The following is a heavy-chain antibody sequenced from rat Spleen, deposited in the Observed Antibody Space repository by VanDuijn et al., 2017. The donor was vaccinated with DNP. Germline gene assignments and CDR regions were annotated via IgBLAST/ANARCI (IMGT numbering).Heavy chain of an antibody. J-gene: IGHJ2*01. CDR3: ARPDY. CDR1: GFTFSDYN. V-gene: IGHV5-7*01. CDR2: ISSDGRST. Sequence: EVKLVESGGGLVQPGRSLKLSCAASGFTFSDYNLAWVRQAPKKGLEWVATISSDGRSTYYRDSVKGRFTISRDNAKSTLYLQVDSLRSEDTATYYCARPDYWGQGIMVTVSS.